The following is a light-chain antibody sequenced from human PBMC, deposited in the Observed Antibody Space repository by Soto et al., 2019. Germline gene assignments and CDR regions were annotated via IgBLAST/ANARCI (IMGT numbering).Light chain of an antibody. CDR3: QQSYSTPV. J-gene: IGKJ2*01. V-gene: IGKV1-39*01. Sequence: DIQMTQSPSSLSASVGDRVTITCRASQSISSYLIWYQQKPGKAPKLLIYAASSLQSGVPSRFSGSGSGTDFTLTISSLQPEDFATYYCQQSYSTPVFGQGTKLEIK. CDR1: QSISSY. CDR2: AAS.